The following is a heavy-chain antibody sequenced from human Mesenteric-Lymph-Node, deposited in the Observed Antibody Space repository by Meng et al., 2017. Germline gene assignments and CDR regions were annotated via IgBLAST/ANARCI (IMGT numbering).Heavy chain of an antibody. CDR1: GFTVSSNH. D-gene: IGHD2-21*02. J-gene: IGHJ4*02. V-gene: IGHV3-53*01. CDR3: ASRIGGAAYCGGDCYSLVY. CDR2: IYRDGST. Sequence: GSLKISCAASGFTVSSNHMTWVRQAPGKGLEWVSLIYRDGSTYYADSVKGRFTISRDNAKNTLYHQMNNVRAEDTAVYYCASRIGGAAYCGGDCYSLVYWGQGTLVTVSS.